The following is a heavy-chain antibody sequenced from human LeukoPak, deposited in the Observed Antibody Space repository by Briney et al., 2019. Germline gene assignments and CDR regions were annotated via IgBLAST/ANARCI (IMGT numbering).Heavy chain of an antibody. J-gene: IGHJ3*02. D-gene: IGHD3-16*01. CDR1: GFTFSSYW. V-gene: IGHV3-7*01. CDR2: IKQDGSEK. Sequence: GGSLRLSCAASGFTFSSYWMTWVRQAPGKGLEWVANIKQDGSEKYYVDSVKGRFTISRDNAKNSLYLEMNSLRAEDTAVYYRARHDGQYGGAFDIWGQGTMVTVFS. CDR3: ARHDGQYGGAFDI.